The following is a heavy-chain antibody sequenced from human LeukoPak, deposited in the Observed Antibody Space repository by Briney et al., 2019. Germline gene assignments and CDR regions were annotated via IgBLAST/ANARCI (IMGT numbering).Heavy chain of an antibody. CDR1: GFTFSSYA. Sequence: PGGSLRLSCAASGFTFSSYAMHWVRQAPGKGLEWVAVISYDGSNKYYADSVKGRFTISRDNSKNTLYLQMNSLRAEDTAVYYCAREPYYYGSGSYFDYWGQGTLVTVSS. CDR3: AREPYYYGSGSYFDY. J-gene: IGHJ4*02. CDR2: ISYDGSNK. V-gene: IGHV3-30*01. D-gene: IGHD3-10*01.